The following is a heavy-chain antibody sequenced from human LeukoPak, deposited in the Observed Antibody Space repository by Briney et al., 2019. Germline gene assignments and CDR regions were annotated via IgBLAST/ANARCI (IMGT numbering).Heavy chain of an antibody. CDR2: IDGDGSST. CDR1: GFPFSSYW. CDR3: ARGYSGYFYY. J-gene: IGHJ4*02. Sequence: GGSLRLSCAASGFPFSSYWMQWVRQAPGTGLVWVSRIDGDGSSTNYADSVKGRFTISRDNAKNTLYLQMNSLRAEDTAVYYCARGYSGYFYYWGQGTLVTVSS. D-gene: IGHD5-12*01. V-gene: IGHV3-74*01.